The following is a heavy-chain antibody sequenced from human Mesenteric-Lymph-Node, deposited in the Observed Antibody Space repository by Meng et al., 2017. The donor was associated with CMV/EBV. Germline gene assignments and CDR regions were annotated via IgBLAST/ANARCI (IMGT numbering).Heavy chain of an antibody. CDR3: AKSMDILTGYYTDY. CDR2: IWYDGSNK. V-gene: IGHV3-33*06. D-gene: IGHD3-9*01. J-gene: IGHJ4*02. CDR1: GFTFSSYG. Sequence: SGFTFSSYGMHWVRQAPGKGLEWVAVIWYDGSNKYYADSVKGRFTISRDNSKNTLYLQMNSLRAEDTAVYYCAKSMDILTGYYTDYWGQGTLVTVSS.